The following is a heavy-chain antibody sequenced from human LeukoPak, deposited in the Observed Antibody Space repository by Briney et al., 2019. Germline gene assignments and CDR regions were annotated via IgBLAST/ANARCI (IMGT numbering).Heavy chain of an antibody. V-gene: IGHV3-11*01. D-gene: IGHD3-9*01. CDR2: ISSSGSTI. Sequence: GGSLRLSCAASGFTFSDYYMSWIRQAPGKGLEWVSYISSSGSTIYYADSVKGRFTISRDNAKNSLYLQMNSLRAEDTAVYYCARDLRDILTGYYYTNLYYYYGMDVWGQGTTVNVSS. J-gene: IGHJ6*02. CDR3: ARDLRDILTGYYYTNLYYYYGMDV. CDR1: GFTFSDYY.